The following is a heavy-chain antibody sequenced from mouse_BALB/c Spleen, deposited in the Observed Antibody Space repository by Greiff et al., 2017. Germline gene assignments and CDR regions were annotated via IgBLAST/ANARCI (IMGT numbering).Heavy chain of an antibody. Sequence: EVKLMESGGGLVQPGGSLKLSCAASGFTFSSYTMSWVRQTPEKRLEWVAYISNGGGSTYYPDTVKGRFTISRDNAKNTLYLQMSSLKSEDTAMYYCARQTTATGYAMDYWGQGTSVTVSS. D-gene: IGHD1-2*01. CDR1: GFTFSSYT. CDR2: ISNGGGST. V-gene: IGHV5-12-2*01. J-gene: IGHJ4*01. CDR3: ARQTTATGYAMDY.